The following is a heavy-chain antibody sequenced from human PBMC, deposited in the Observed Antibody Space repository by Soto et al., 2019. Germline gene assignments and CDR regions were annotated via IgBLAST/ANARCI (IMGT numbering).Heavy chain of an antibody. CDR1: GFTCSSYG. D-gene: IGHD2-21*02. CDR2: IWYDGSNK. V-gene: IGHV3-33*01. J-gene: IGHJ6*02. CDR3: ARDGDDVPRKYYYYYCMDV. Sequence: QVQLVESGGGVVQPGRSLRLSCAASGFTCSSYGMHWVRQAPGKGLEWVAVIWYDGSNKYYADSVKGRFTISRDNSKNTLYLQVNSLRAEDTAVYYCARDGDDVPRKYYYYYCMDVCGQGNTVTVSS.